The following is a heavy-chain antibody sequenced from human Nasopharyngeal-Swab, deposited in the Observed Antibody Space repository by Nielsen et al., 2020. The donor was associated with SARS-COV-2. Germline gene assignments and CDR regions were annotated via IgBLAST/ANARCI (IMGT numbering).Heavy chain of an antibody. Sequence: GESLKISCAASGFTVSSNCMSWVRQAPGKGLEWVSVIYSGGSTYYADSVKGRFTISRDNSKNTLYLQMNSLRAEDTAVYYCASSGEQQLVPDYWGQGTLVTVSS. CDR3: ASSGEQQLVPDY. CDR1: GFTVSSNC. CDR2: IYSGGST. V-gene: IGHV3-66*01. D-gene: IGHD6-13*01. J-gene: IGHJ4*02.